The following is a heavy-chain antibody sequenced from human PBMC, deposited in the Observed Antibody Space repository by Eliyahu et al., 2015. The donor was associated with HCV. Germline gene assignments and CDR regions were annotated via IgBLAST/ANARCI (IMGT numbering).Heavy chain of an antibody. V-gene: IGHV4-61*01. CDR3: ARDRGSGWYFFDY. D-gene: IGHD6-19*01. J-gene: IGHJ4*02. Sequence: QVQLQESGPGLVKPSETLSLTCTVSGGSVXSGNYYWSWMRQPPGKGLEWIGNFYYRGSTNYNPSLRSRVTISVDTSKNQFSLKLSSVTAADTAVYYCARDRGSGWYFFDYWGQGTLVTVSS. CDR2: FYYRGST. CDR1: GGSVXSGNYY.